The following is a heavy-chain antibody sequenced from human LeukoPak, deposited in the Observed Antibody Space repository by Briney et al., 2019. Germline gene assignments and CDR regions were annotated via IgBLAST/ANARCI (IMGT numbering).Heavy chain of an antibody. Sequence: PGGSLRLSCAASGFIFSNYGMSWVRQAPGKGLEWVSSISFSSTHIYYADSIQGRFTISRDNAENSLYLQMNSLRAEDTVVYYCAKRPPYYDFWSGYPNWGQGTLVTVSS. V-gene: IGHV3-21*04. CDR2: ISFSSTHI. CDR3: AKRPPYYDFWSGYPN. D-gene: IGHD3-3*01. J-gene: IGHJ4*02. CDR1: GFIFSNYG.